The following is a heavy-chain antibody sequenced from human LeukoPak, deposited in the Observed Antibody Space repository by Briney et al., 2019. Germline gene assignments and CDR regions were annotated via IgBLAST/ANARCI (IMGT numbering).Heavy chain of an antibody. Sequence: SETLSLTCTVSGGSISSYYWSWIRQPPGKGLEWIGYIYYSGSTNYNPSLKSRVTISVDTSKNQFPLKLSSVTAADTAVYYCSGSLKPDFDYWGQGTLVTVSS. CDR1: GGSISSYY. D-gene: IGHD1-26*01. J-gene: IGHJ4*02. CDR3: SGSLKPDFDY. CDR2: IYYSGST. V-gene: IGHV4-59*01.